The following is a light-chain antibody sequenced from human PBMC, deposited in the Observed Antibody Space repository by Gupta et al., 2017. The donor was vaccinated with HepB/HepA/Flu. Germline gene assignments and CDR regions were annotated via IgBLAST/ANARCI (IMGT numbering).Light chain of an antibody. J-gene: IGLJ2*01. CDR2: DVS. Sequence: QSALPQPASVSGPPGQSITISCTGTSSDVGGYNHVSWYQQHPGKAPKLMIYDVSNRPSGVSNRFSGSKSGNTASLTISGLQAEDEADYYCSSYTSSSTPLFGGGTKLTVL. V-gene: IGLV2-14*03. CDR1: SSDVGGYNH. CDR3: SSYTSSSTPL.